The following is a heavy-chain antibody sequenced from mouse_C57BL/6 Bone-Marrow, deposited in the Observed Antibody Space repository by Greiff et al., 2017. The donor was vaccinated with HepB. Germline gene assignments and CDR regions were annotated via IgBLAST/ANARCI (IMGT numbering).Heavy chain of an antibody. CDR3: ASYGDAY. Sequence: VQLQQPGAELVKPGASVKMSCKASGYTFTSYWITWVKQRPGQGLEWIGDIYPGSGSTNYNEKFKSKATLTVDTSSSTAYMQLRSLTSEDAAVYYCASYGDAYWGQGTLVTVSA. D-gene: IGHD1-1*02. CDR1: GYTFTSYW. J-gene: IGHJ3*01. CDR2: IYPGSGST. V-gene: IGHV1-55*01.